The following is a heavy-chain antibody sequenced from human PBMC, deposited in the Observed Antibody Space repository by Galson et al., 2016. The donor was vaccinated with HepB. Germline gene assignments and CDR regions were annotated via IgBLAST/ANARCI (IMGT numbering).Heavy chain of an antibody. J-gene: IGHJ4*02. D-gene: IGHD6-13*01. CDR1: GYSFTTYW. Sequence: QSGAEVKKPGESLTIPCTGSGYSFTTYWIGWVRQMPGKGLEWMGIIFPVDSDTRYSPSFQGQVTLSADRSTRTAHLQWSSLKASDTGMYYCARHDAAGTHFDYWGQGTLVIVSS. CDR3: ARHDAAGTHFDY. CDR2: IFPVDSDT. V-gene: IGHV5-51*01.